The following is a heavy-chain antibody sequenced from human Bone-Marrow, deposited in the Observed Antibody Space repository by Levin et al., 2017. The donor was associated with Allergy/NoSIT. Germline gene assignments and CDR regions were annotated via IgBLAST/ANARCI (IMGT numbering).Heavy chain of an antibody. CDR2: ISFDGRNT. CDR1: GFTFTTYG. D-gene: IGHD1-26*01. V-gene: IGHV3-30*03. J-gene: IGHJ4*02. Sequence: PGGSLRLSCAVSGFTFTTYGMHWVRQAPGKGLECVTTISFDGRNTYYADSVKGRFTISRDNSKNTLYLQMNSLRTEDSAVYYCARPRYYIAMRGDIDYWGQGILVSVSS. CDR3: ARPRYYIAMRGDIDY.